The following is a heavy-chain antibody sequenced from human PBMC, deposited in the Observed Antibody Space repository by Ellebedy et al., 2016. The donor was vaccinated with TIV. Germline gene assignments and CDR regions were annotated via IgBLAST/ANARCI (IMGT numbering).Heavy chain of an antibody. Sequence: ASVKVSXXASGYTFTSYDINWVRQATGQGLEWMGWMNPNSGNTGYAQKFQGRVTMTRNTSISTAYMELSSLRSEDTAVYYCARVSEDVGGAFDIWGQGTMVTVSS. CDR3: ARVSEDVGGAFDI. J-gene: IGHJ3*02. D-gene: IGHD3-16*01. CDR1: GYTFTSYD. V-gene: IGHV1-8*01. CDR2: MNPNSGNT.